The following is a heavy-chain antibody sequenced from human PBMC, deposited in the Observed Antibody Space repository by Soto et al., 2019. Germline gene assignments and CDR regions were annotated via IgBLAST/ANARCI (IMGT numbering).Heavy chain of an antibody. V-gene: IGHV3-9*01. D-gene: IGHD3-22*01. J-gene: IGHJ4*02. CDR1: GFRFDGYA. CDR2: ISWNSGII. Sequence: EVQLVESGGGLVQPGRSLRLSCAVSGFRFDGYAMHWVRQAPGKGLEWVSGISWNSGIIGYADSVKGRFTISRDKAETSLSLHMNSLRVEDTALYYCATDYYSDSNGSPFDYWGQGTQVTVSS. CDR3: ATDYYSDSNGSPFDY.